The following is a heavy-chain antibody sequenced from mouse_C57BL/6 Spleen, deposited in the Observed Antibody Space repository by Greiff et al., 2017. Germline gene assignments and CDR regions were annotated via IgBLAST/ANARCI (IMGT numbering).Heavy chain of an antibody. Sequence: EVKLVESGAELVKPGASVKLSCTASGFNIKDYYMHWVKQRTEQGLEWIGRIDPEDGETKYAPKFQGKAPITADTSANTAYLQLSSLTSEDTAVYYCARSPGAVVVPYAMDYWGQGTSVTGSS. D-gene: IGHD1-1*01. V-gene: IGHV14-2*01. J-gene: IGHJ4*01. CDR3: ARSPGAVVVPYAMDY. CDR1: GFNIKDYY. CDR2: IDPEDGET.